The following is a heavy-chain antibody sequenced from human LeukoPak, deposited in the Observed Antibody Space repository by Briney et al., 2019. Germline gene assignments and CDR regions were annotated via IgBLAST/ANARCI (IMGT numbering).Heavy chain of an antibody. J-gene: IGHJ5*02. V-gene: IGHV3-23*01. CDR2: IAGSGDGT. CDR1: GFTFSSYE. D-gene: IGHD3-10*01. Sequence: GGSLRLSCAAAGFTFSSYEMSWVRQAPGKGLEWVSTIAGSGDGTHYADSVKGRSTISRDNSKNTLYLQMNSPRAEDTAEYYCAKDQGTMVRGVRYNWFDPWGQGTLVTVSS. CDR3: AKDQGTMVRGVRYNWFDP.